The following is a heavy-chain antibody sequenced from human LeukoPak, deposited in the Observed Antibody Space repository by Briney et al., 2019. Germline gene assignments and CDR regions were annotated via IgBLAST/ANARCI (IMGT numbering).Heavy chain of an antibody. CDR1: GFTFSSCG. J-gene: IGHJ4*02. CDR2: IRYDGSNK. Sequence: GGSLRLSCAASGFTFSSCGMHWVRQAPGKGLEWVAFIRYDGSNKYYADSVKGRFTISRDNSKNTLYLQMNSLRAEDTAVYYCAKARVGATTSGYWGQGTLVTVSS. D-gene: IGHD1-26*01. V-gene: IGHV3-30*02. CDR3: AKARVGATTSGY.